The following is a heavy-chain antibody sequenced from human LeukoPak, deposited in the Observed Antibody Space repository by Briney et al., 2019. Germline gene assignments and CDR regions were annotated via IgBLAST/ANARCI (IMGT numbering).Heavy chain of an antibody. CDR3: AKDPAFDYSNYYFDY. J-gene: IGHJ4*02. D-gene: IGHD4-11*01. V-gene: IGHV3-23*01. CDR1: GFTFSSYA. CDR2: ISGSGGST. Sequence: GGSLRLSCAASGFTFSSYAMSWARQAPGKGLEWVSAISGSGGSTYYADSVKGRFTISRDNSKNTLYLQMNSVRAEDTAVYYCAKDPAFDYSNYYFDYWGQGTLVTVSS.